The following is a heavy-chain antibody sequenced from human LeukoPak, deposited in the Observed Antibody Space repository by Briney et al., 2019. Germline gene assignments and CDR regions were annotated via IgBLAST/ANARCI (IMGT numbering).Heavy chain of an antibody. D-gene: IGHD3-10*01. CDR3: ARGRFGEQKPGDY. CDR1: GFTCSSYA. V-gene: IGHV3-64*01. Sequence: GGSLRRSCAASGFTCSSYAMHWVRQAPGKGLEYVSAISSNGGSTYYANSVKGRFTISRDNSKNTLYLQMGSLRAEDMAVYYCARGRFGEQKPGDYWGQGTLVTVSS. CDR2: ISSNGGST. J-gene: IGHJ4*02.